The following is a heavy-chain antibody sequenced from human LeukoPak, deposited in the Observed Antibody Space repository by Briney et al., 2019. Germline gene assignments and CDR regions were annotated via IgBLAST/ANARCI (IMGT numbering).Heavy chain of an antibody. Sequence: GGSLRLSCAASGFTFSIYAMNWVRQAPGKGLEWVSSISSSSSYIYYADSVKGRFTISRDNAKNSLYLQMNSLRAEDTAVYYCARAGQWPFDYWGQGTLVTVSS. V-gene: IGHV3-21*01. CDR2: ISSSSSYI. CDR1: GFTFSIYA. D-gene: IGHD6-19*01. CDR3: ARAGQWPFDY. J-gene: IGHJ4*02.